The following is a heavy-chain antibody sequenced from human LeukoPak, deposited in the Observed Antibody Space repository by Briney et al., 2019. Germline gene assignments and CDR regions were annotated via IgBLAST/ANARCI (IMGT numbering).Heavy chain of an antibody. V-gene: IGHV3-48*03. Sequence: GGSLRLSCAASGFTFSSYEMNWVRQAPGKGLEWVSYISSSGSTIYYADSVKGRFTISRDNAKNSLYLQMNSLRAEDTAVYYCARDSRRYYDSRAAWLYYGMDVWGQGTTVTVSS. CDR2: ISSSGSTI. J-gene: IGHJ6*02. CDR1: GFTFSSYE. D-gene: IGHD3-22*01. CDR3: ARDSRRYYDSRAAWLYYGMDV.